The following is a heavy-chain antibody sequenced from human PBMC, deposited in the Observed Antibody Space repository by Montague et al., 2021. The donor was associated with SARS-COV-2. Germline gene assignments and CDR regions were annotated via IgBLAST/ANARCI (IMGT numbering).Heavy chain of an antibody. CDR3: ARGLHYCSGGDCF. CDR2: ISYDGNIK. J-gene: IGHJ4*02. Sequence: LSLTCTVSGGSISSSSYYWGWIRQAPGKGLEWVAVISYDGNIKNYXDSVKGRFTISRDNSKNTLYPQMNGLRPDDTAVYYCARGLHYCSGGDCFWGQGALVTVSS. V-gene: IGHV3-30*03. CDR1: GGSISSSS. D-gene: IGHD2-15*01.